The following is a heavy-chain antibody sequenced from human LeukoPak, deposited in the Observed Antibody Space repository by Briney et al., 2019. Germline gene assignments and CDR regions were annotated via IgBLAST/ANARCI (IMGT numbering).Heavy chain of an antibody. CDR3: AKDLGRLTAILDV. CDR2: FSGSGGST. CDR1: GFTFSSYA. D-gene: IGHD5-18*01. Sequence: GGSLRLSCAASGFTFSSYAMSWVRQAPGKGLEWVSAFSGSGGSTYYADSVKGRFTISRDNTKNTLYLQMNSLRAEDTAVYYCAKDLGRLTAILDVWGKGTTVTISS. V-gene: IGHV3-23*01. J-gene: IGHJ6*04.